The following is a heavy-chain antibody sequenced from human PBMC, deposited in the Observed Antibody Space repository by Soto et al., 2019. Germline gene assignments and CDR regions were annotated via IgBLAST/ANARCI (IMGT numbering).Heavy chain of an antibody. CDR2: IYYTGST. CDR1: GGSISSGGYY. Sequence: QVQLQESGPGLVKPTQTLSLTCTVSGGSISSGGYYWTWIRQHPGKGLEWIGYIYYTGSTYSYPSLERRVTTSVDSSKSQFSLRLSSVVAAVAAVYYWAGCVFPWGQGTLVTVSS. CDR3: AGCVFP. V-gene: IGHV4-31*03. J-gene: IGHJ5*02.